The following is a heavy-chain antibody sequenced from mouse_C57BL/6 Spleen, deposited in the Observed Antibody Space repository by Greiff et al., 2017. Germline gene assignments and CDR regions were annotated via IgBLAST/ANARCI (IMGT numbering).Heavy chain of an antibody. CDR1: GYTFTDYY. CDR3: ARGGFITTVVATGDFDY. D-gene: IGHD1-1*01. Sequence: EVKLMESGPVLVKPGASVKMSCKASGYTFTDYYMNWVKQSHGKSLEWIGVINPYNGGTSYNQKFKGKATLTVDKSSSTAYMELNSLTSEDSAVYYCARGGFITTVVATGDFDYWGQGTTLTVSS. V-gene: IGHV1-19*01. CDR2: INPYNGGT. J-gene: IGHJ2*01.